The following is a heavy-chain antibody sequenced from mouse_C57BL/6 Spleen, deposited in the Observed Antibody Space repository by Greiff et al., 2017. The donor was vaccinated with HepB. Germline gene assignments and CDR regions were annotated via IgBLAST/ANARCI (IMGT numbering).Heavy chain of an antibody. J-gene: IGHJ4*01. Sequence: GGGLVQPKGSLKLSCAASGFSFNTYAMNWVRQAPGKGLEWVARIRSKSNNYATYYADSVKDRFTISRDDSESMLYLQMNNLKTEDTAMYYCVRGGTVAMDYWGQGTSVTVSS. D-gene: IGHD3-3*01. CDR1: GFSFNTYA. CDR3: VRGGTVAMDY. CDR2: IRSKSNNYAT. V-gene: IGHV10-1*01.